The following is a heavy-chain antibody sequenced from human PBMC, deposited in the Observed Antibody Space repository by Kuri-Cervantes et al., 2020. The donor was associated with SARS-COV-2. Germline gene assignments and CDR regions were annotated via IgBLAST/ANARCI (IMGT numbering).Heavy chain of an antibody. CDR1: GFTVSSNY. Sequence: GGSLRLSCAASGFTVSSNYMSWVRQAPGKGLEWVSVIYSCGSTYYADSVKGRFTISRDNSKNTLYLQMNSLRDEDTAVYCCARDGYSSSWYVFDYWGQGTLVTVSS. D-gene: IGHD6-13*01. J-gene: IGHJ4*02. CDR2: IYSCGST. CDR3: ARDGYSSSWYVFDY. V-gene: IGHV3-66*03.